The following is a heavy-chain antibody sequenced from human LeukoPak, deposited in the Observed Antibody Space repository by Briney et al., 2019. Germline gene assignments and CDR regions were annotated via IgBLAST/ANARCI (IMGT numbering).Heavy chain of an antibody. Sequence: SETLSLTCTVSGGSISSYYWSWIRQPPGKGLEWIGYIYYSGSTNYNPSLKGRVTISVDTSKNQFSLKLSSVTAADTAVYYCAHNYYDSSGYLDYWGQGTLVTVSS. V-gene: IGHV4-59*12. D-gene: IGHD3-22*01. J-gene: IGHJ4*02. CDR2: IYYSGST. CDR1: GGSISSYY. CDR3: AHNYYDSSGYLDY.